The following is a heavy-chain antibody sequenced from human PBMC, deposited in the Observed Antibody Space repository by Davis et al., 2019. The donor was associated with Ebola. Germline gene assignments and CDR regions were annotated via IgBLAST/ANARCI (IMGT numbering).Heavy chain of an antibody. V-gene: IGHV4-34*01. J-gene: IGHJ6*02. CDR3: ARCPGLRYFDWLFDGMDV. CDR2: INHSGST. D-gene: IGHD3-9*01. CDR1: GGSFSGYY. Sequence: MPSETLSLTCAVYGGSFSGYYWSWIRQPPGKGLEWIGEINHSGSTNYNPSLKSRVTISVETSKNQFSLKLSSVTAADTAVYYCARCPGLRYFDWLFDGMDVWGQGTTVTVSS.